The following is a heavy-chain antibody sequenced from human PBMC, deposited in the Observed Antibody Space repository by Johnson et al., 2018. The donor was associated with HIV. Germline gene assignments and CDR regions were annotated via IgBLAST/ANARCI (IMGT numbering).Heavy chain of an antibody. CDR2: TPGGDGGT. V-gene: IGHV3-NL1*01. CDR1: GFKYA. D-gene: IGHD3-3*01. J-gene: IGHJ3*02. CDR3: ARDASLRFLEWFDAFDI. Sequence: QVHLVESGGGVVRPGGSLRLSCAASGFKYAASGLAFSNYAVKWVSHTPGGDGGTSFADSVRGRYIISRDNSKNTLHLQMNSLRAEDTAVYYCARDASLRFLEWFDAFDIWGQGTMVTVSS.